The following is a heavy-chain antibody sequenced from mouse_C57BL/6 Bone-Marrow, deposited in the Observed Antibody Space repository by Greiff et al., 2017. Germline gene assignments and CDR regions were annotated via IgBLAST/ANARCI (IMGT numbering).Heavy chain of an antibody. V-gene: IGHV1-64*01. CDR3: ARPLRWYFEV. J-gene: IGHJ1*03. CDR2: IHPNSGSN. Sequence: QVQLQQPGAELVKPGASVKLSCKASGYTFTSYWMHWVKQRPGQGLEWIGMIHPNSGSNNYNEKFKSKATMTVDKTSSTAYMQISSLTSEDAAVYYCARPLRWYFEVWGTGTTVTVSS. CDR1: GYTFTSYW. D-gene: IGHD1-1*01.